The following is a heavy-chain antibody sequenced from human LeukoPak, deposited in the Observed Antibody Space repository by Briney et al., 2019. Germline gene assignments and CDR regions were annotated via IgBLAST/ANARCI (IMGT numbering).Heavy chain of an antibody. Sequence: SETLSLTCSVSGGSISSYYWSWIRQPPGKGLEWIGYIYYSGSTNYNPSLKSRVTISVDTSKNQFSLKLSSVTAADTAVYYCAREYGGFGELVAFDIWGQGTMVTVSS. CDR2: IYYSGST. J-gene: IGHJ3*02. V-gene: IGHV4-59*01. CDR3: AREYGGFGELVAFDI. CDR1: GGSISSYY. D-gene: IGHD3-10*01.